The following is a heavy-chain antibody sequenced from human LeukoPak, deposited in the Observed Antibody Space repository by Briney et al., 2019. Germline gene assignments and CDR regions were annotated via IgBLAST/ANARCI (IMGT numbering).Heavy chain of an antibody. CDR3: ARDLDSGYDWTSRNWFDP. V-gene: IGHV1-18*01. CDR1: GYTFTSYG. CDR2: ISAYNGNT. J-gene: IGHJ5*02. D-gene: IGHD5-12*01. Sequence: GASVKVSCKASGYTFTSYGISWVRQAPGQGREWMGWISAYNGNTNYAQKLQGRVTMTRDTSISTAYMELSRLRSDDTAVYYCARDLDSGYDWTSRNWFDPWGQGTLVTVSS.